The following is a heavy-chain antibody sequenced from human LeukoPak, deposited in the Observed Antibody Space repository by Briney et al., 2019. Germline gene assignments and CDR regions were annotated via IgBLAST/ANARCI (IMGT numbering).Heavy chain of an antibody. V-gene: IGHV3-23*01. Sequence: PGGSLRLSCAASGFTFSSYAMSWVRQAPGKGLEWVSSISNSGGRTFYTDSVKGRFTISRDNPKITLYLQMNSLRAEDTAVYYCVKSYNGYDTKRDYWCQGTMVIVSS. D-gene: IGHD5-12*01. CDR1: GFTFSSYA. CDR2: ISNSGGRT. J-gene: IGHJ4*02. CDR3: VKSYNGYDTKRDY.